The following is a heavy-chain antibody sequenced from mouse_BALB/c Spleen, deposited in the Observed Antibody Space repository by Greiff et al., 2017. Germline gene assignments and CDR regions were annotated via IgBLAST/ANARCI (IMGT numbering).Heavy chain of an antibody. D-gene: IGHD1-1*01. CDR1: GFSLTSYG. CDR3: ARDRGYGSSFQWYFDV. J-gene: IGHJ1*01. V-gene: IGHV2-9*02. CDR2: IWAGGST. Sequence: VMLVESGPGLVAPSQSLSITCTVSGFSLTSYGVHWVRQPPGKGLEWLGVIWAGGSTNYNSALMSRLSISKDNSKSQVFLKMNSLQTDDTAMYYCARDRGYGSSFQWYFDVWGAGTTVTVSS.